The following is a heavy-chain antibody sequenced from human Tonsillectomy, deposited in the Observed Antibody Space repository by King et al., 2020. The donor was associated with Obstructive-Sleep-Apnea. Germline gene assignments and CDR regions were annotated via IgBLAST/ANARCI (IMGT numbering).Heavy chain of an antibody. CDR3: ARDHGYSYVPIAY. D-gene: IGHD5-18*01. CDR2: IYYSGST. CDR1: GGSISSSSYY. Sequence: LQLQESGPGLVKPSETLSLTCTVSGGSISSSSYYWGWIRQPPGKGLGWIGSIYYSGSTSYNPSLRSRGTISVDTSKNQFSLKLSSVTAADTAVYYCARDHGYSYVPIAYWGQGTLVPVSS. V-gene: IGHV4-39*07. J-gene: IGHJ4*02.